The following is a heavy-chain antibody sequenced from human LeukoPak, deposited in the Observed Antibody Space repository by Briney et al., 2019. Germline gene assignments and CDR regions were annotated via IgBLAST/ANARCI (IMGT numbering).Heavy chain of an antibody. J-gene: IGHJ4*02. CDR2: ISPGGSDT. CDR3: AKDSSSPWNFDY. Sequence: GGSLRLSCAASGFTFNSYAMSWVRQAPGKGLEWVSAISPGGSDTYYADSVRGRFTISRDNSKNTLYLQMNSLRAEDTAVYYCAKDSSSPWNFDYWGQGTLVTVSS. D-gene: IGHD6-13*01. V-gene: IGHV3-23*01. CDR1: GFTFNSYA.